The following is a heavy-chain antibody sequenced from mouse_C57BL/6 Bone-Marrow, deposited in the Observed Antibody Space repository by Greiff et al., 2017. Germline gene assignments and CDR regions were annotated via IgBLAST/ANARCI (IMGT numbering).Heavy chain of an antibody. D-gene: IGHD2-10*02. V-gene: IGHV1-64*01. Sequence: VQLQQPGAELVKPGASVKLSCKASGYTFTSYWMHWVKQRPGQGLEWIGMIHPNSGSTNYNEKFKSKATLTVDKSSSTAYMQLSSLTSEDSAVYYCARRGYGNYEGYFDYWGQGTTLTGSS. CDR1: GYTFTSYW. CDR2: IHPNSGST. CDR3: ARRGYGNYEGYFDY. J-gene: IGHJ2*01.